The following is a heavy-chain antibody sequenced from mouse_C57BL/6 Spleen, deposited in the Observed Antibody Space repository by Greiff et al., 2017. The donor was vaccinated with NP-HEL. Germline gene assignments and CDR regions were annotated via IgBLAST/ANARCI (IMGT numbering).Heavy chain of an antibody. CDR2: IYPGNSDT. V-gene: IGHV1-5*01. CDR3: TRPYYYGSSSHWYFDV. J-gene: IGHJ1*03. CDR1: GYTFTSYW. D-gene: IGHD1-1*01. Sequence: VQLQQSGTVLARPGASVKMSCKTSGYTFTSYWMHWVKQRPGQGLEWIGAIYPGNSDTSYNQKFKGKAKLTAVTSASTAYMELSSLTNEDSADYYCTRPYYYGSSSHWYFDVWGTGTTVTVSS.